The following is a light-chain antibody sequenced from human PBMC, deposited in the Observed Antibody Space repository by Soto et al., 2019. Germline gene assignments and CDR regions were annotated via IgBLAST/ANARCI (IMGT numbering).Light chain of an antibody. Sequence: DIQMTQSPSTLSASVGDRVTITCRASQSIRTRLAWYQQKPGKAPKLLIYEASSLETGVPSRFSGRGSGTEFTLTISSQQPDDSATYYCQQCHGCSLSFGGGTKVE. CDR1: QSIRTR. CDR2: EAS. CDR3: QQCHGCSLS. V-gene: IGKV1-5*03. J-gene: IGKJ4*01.